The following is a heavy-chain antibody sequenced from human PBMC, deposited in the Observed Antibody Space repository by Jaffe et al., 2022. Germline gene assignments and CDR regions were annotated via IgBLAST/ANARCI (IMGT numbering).Heavy chain of an antibody. Sequence: EVQLVESGGGLVQPGGSLRLSCAASGFTFSSYWMSWVRQAPGKGLEWVANIKQDGSEKYYVDSVKGRFTISRDNAKNSLYLQMNSLRAEDTAVYYCARSTYYYDSSGPTDFDYWGQGTLVTVSS. V-gene: IGHV3-7*05. CDR3: ARSTYYYDSSGPTDFDY. CDR2: IKQDGSEK. CDR1: GFTFSSYW. D-gene: IGHD3-22*01. J-gene: IGHJ4*02.